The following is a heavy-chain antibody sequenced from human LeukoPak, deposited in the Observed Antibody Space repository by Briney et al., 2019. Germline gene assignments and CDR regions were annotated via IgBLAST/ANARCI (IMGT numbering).Heavy chain of an antibody. CDR2: IKSDGIST. Sequence: GGSLRLSCAASGFTFSSYWMHWVRQAPGKGLVWVSRIKSDGISTTYADSVKGRFTISRDNSKNTLYLQMNSLRAEDTAVYYCARDRSPMMKRWEGDAFDIWGQGTMVTVSS. J-gene: IGHJ3*02. CDR3: ARDRSPMMKRWEGDAFDI. V-gene: IGHV3-74*01. CDR1: GFTFSSYW. D-gene: IGHD1-26*01.